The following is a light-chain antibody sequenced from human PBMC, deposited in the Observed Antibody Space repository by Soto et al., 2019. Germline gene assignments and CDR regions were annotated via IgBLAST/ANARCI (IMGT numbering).Light chain of an antibody. CDR3: QQYGSSPPT. Sequence: EIVLTQSPGTLSLSPGQRATLSCRASESISRDYLAWYQQRLGQSPRLLIFGASSRATGIPDRFSGSGSGTDFTLSISGLEPEDFSVYYCQQYGSSPPTFGQGTMVDIK. J-gene: IGKJ1*01. CDR2: GAS. CDR1: ESISRDY. V-gene: IGKV3-20*01.